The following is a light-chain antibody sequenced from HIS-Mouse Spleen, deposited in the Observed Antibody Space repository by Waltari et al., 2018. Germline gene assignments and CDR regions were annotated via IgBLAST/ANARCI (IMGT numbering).Light chain of an antibody. J-gene: IGKJ1*01. CDR2: KAS. Sequence: DIQMTQSPSTLSASVGDRVTITCRASQSISSLLAWYPQKPGKAPKLLIYKASSLESGVPSRFSGSGSGTEFTLTISSLQPDDFATYYCQQYNSYSWTFGQGTKVEIK. CDR3: QQYNSYSWT. CDR1: QSISSL. V-gene: IGKV1-5*03.